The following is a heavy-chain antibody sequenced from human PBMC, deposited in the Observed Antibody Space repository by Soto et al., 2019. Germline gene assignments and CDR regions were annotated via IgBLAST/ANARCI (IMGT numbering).Heavy chain of an antibody. Sequence: VESGGGLVQPGGSLRLSCAASGFTLSSYAMSWVRQAPGKGLEWVSGISVSGGSTYFADSVEGRFTISRDNSKNTLYLQMNSLRAEDTAVYYCAKCGIKDYDFWSGYNYWGQGTLVTVSS. D-gene: IGHD3-3*01. CDR2: ISVSGGST. J-gene: IGHJ4*02. CDR3: AKCGIKDYDFWSGYNY. CDR1: GFTLSSYA. V-gene: IGHV3-23*04.